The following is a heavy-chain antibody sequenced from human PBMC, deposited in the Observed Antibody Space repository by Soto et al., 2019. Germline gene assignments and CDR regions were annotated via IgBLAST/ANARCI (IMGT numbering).Heavy chain of an antibody. J-gene: IGHJ4*02. D-gene: IGHD2-8*01. Sequence: SVKVSCKASGGTFSSYAISWVRQAPGQGLEWMGGIIPIFGTANYAQKFQGRVTITADESTSTAYMELSSLRSEDTAVYYCARGNCANGVCYNFDCWGQGTLVTVSS. V-gene: IGHV1-69*13. CDR2: IIPIFGTA. CDR3: ARGNCANGVCYNFDC. CDR1: GGTFSSYA.